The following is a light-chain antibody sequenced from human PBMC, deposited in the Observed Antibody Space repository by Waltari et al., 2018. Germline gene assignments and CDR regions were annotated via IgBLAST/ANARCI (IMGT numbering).Light chain of an antibody. V-gene: IGLV3-21*02. CDR1: IIGSKS. Sequence: SYVLTQPPSVSVAPGQTARVNCGGNIIGSKSVQWYQQKSGQAPVLVVSDDSDRPSGIPERFSGSNSGHTATLTISGVEAGDEADYYCQVWESRSDVVFGGGTKLTVL. CDR2: DDS. J-gene: IGLJ2*01. CDR3: QVWESRSDVV.